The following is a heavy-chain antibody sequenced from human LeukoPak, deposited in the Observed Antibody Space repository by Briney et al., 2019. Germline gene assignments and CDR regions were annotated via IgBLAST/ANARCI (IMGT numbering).Heavy chain of an antibody. CDR3: ARGVSSSWYGGLDY. CDR1: GGSISSYY. D-gene: IGHD6-13*01. CDR2: IYTSGST. V-gene: IGHV4-4*07. Sequence: SETLSLTCTVSGGSISSYYWSWIRQPARKGLEWIGRIYTSGSTNYNPSLKSRVTMSVDTSKNQFSLKLSSVTAADTAVYYCARGVSSSWYGGLDYWGQGTLVTVSS. J-gene: IGHJ4*02.